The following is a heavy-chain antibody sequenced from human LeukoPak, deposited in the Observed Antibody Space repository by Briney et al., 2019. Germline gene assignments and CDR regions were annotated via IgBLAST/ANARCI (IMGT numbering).Heavy chain of an antibody. CDR3: ARGGYYGSGSYSFFDY. J-gene: IGHJ4*02. CDR2: IYSGGST. Sequence: GGSLRLSCAASGFTVSSNYMSWVRQAPGKGLEWVSVIYSGGSTYYADSVKGRFTISRDNSKNTLYLQMNSLRAEDTAVYYCARGGYYGSGSYSFFDYWGQGTLVTVSS. CDR1: GFTVSSNY. D-gene: IGHD3-10*01. V-gene: IGHV3-53*01.